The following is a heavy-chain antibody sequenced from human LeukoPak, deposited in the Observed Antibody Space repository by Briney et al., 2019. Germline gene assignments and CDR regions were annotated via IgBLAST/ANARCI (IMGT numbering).Heavy chain of an antibody. CDR1: GYTFISYD. CDR3: AKAHGEDPRTYDY. CDR2: MNPNSGNT. Sequence: ASVKVSCKASGYTFISYDINWVRQASGQGLEWMGWMNPNSGNTGYAQKFQGRVTMTRNTSISTAYMELSSLRAEDTAPYYCAKAHGEDPRTYDYWGQGTLVTVSS. V-gene: IGHV1-8*01. J-gene: IGHJ4*02. D-gene: IGHD3-10*01.